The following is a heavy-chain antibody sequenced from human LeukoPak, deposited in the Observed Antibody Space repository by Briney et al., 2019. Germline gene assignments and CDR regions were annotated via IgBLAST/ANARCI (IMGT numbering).Heavy chain of an antibody. CDR2: IWYDGSNK. J-gene: IGHJ4*02. CDR3: ARVNHVPSH. CDR1: GFTFSSYG. D-gene: IGHD6-6*01. Sequence: GGSLRLSCAASGFTFSSYGMHWVRQAPGKGLEWVAVIWYDGSNKYYADSVKGRFTISRDNAKNSLYLQMDSLRADDTAVYYCARVNHVPSHWGQGTLVTVSS. V-gene: IGHV3-33*01.